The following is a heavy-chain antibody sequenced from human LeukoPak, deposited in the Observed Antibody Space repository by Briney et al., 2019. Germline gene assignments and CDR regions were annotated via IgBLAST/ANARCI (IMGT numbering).Heavy chain of an antibody. CDR3: ATDEAATGRLDY. J-gene: IGHJ4*02. CDR1: GFNFRNYW. Sequence: GGSLRLSCAASGFNFRNYWMHWVRQAPGKGLAWVARINSDGSSTSYADSVKGRFTISRDNAENTLYLQINSLRAEDTAVYYCATDEAATGRLDYWGQGTLVTDS. V-gene: IGHV3-74*01. CDR2: INSDGSST. D-gene: IGHD1-1*01.